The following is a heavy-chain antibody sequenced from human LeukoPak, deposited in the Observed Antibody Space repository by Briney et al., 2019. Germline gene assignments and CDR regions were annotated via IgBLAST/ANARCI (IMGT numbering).Heavy chain of an antibody. CDR3: ARTTVVVVPAAIFNWFDP. CDR1: GGTFSSYA. D-gene: IGHD2-2*02. V-gene: IGHV1-69*06. J-gene: IGHJ5*02. CDR2: IIPIFGTA. Sequence: SVKVSCKASGGTFSSYAISWVRQAPGQGLEWMGGIIPIFGTANYAQELQGRVTITADKSTSTAYMELSSLRSEDTAVYYCARTTVVVVPAAIFNWFDPWGQGTLVTVSS.